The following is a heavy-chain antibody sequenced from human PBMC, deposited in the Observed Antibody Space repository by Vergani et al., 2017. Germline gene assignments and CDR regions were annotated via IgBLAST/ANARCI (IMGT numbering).Heavy chain of an antibody. CDR3: ARGHAMVRGVIIKIYYGMDV. CDR1: GYTFISFG. J-gene: IGHJ6*02. D-gene: IGHD3-10*01. Sequence: QVQLVQSETEVKKPGASVKVSCKASGYTFISFGISWVRQAPGQGLEWMGWISGYNGNTKFAPKYHERLTMTTDTSTSTAYMELRSLRSDDTAVYYCARGHAMVRGVIIKIYYGMDVWGQGTTVTVSS. V-gene: IGHV1-18*01. CDR2: ISGYNGNT.